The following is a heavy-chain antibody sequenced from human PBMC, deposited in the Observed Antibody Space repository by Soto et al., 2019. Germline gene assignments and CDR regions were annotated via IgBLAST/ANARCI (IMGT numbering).Heavy chain of an antibody. Sequence: GGSLRLSCAASAFTFSSYGMHWVRQAPGKGLGWVAVISYDGSNKYYADSVKGRCTISRDNSKNTLYLQMNSLRGEDTDVYYCAKDSFLGDSPESFDYWGQGT. J-gene: IGHJ4*02. D-gene: IGHD2-21*01. CDR1: AFTFSSYG. V-gene: IGHV3-30*18. CDR3: AKDSFLGDSPESFDY. CDR2: ISYDGSNK.